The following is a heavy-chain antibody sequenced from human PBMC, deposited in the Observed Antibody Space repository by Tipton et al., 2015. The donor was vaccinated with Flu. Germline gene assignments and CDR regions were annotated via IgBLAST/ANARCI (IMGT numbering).Heavy chain of an antibody. V-gene: IGHV3-66*02. D-gene: IGHD3-22*01. J-gene: IGHJ4*02. CDR2: IYSGGST. CDR3: ARVFSGYRGGYFDY. Sequence: LSLTCTVSGDSISSSSYYWGWIRQPPGKGLEWVSVIYSGGSTYYADSVKGRFTISRDNSKNTLYLQMNSLRAEDTAVYYCARVFSGYRGGYFDYWGQGTLVTVSS. CDR1: GDSISSSSYY.